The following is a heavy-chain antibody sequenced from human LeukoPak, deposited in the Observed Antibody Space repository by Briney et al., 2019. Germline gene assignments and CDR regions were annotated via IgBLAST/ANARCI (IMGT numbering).Heavy chain of an antibody. J-gene: IGHJ4*02. D-gene: IGHD4-17*01. CDR2: IYYSGST. Sequence: PSETLSLTCTVSGGSISSSSYYWGWIRQPPGKGLEWIGSIYYSGSTYYNPSLKSRVTISVDTSKNQFSLKLSSVTAADTAVYYCARDLIHDYGDGVDYWGQGTLVTVSS. CDR3: ARDLIHDYGDGVDY. V-gene: IGHV4-39*07. CDR1: GGSISSSSYY.